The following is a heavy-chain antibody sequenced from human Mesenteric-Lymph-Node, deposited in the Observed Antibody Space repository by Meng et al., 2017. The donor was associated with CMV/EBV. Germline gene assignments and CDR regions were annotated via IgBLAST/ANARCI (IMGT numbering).Heavy chain of an antibody. CDR2: IIPIFATA. V-gene: IGHV1-69*05. Sequence: SVKVSCKASGGTFRSYAISWVRQAPGQGLEWMGGIIPIFATAKYAQNFQGRVTITTDESTTTAYMELSSLRSEDTAVYYCARAEAAAATPYYYFYSMDVWGQGTTVTVSS. J-gene: IGHJ6*02. CDR3: ARAEAAAATPYYYFYSMDV. CDR1: GGTFRSYA. D-gene: IGHD2-15*01.